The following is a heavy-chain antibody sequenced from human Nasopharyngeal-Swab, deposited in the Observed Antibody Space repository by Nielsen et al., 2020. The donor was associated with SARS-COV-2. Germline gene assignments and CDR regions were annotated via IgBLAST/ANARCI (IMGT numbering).Heavy chain of an antibody. CDR3: ARPDVSGSYRFMVY. D-gene: IGHD3-16*02. V-gene: IGHV4-59*08. Sequence: VRQMPGKGLEWIGYIYYTGSTMYNPSLKGRVTLSADTSENQFSLRLTSVTAADSAVYYCARPDVSGSYRFMVYWGQGTLVTVSS. CDR2: IYYTGST. J-gene: IGHJ4*02.